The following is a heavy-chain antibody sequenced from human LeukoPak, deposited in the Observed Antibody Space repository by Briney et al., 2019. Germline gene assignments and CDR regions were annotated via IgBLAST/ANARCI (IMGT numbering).Heavy chain of an antibody. D-gene: IGHD6-19*01. V-gene: IGHV1-24*01. Sequence: ASVKVSCKVSGYTLTELSMHWVRQAPGKGLEWMGGFDPEDGETIYAQKFQGRVTMTEDTSTDTAYMELSSLRSEDTAVYYCAKRGYSSGWYDYWGQGTLVTVPS. CDR3: AKRGYSSGWYDY. J-gene: IGHJ4*02. CDR1: GYTLTELS. CDR2: FDPEDGET.